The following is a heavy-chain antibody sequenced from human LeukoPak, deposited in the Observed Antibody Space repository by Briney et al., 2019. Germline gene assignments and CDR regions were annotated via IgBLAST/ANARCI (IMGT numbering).Heavy chain of an antibody. Sequence: GESLQISCKGSGYSFTSYWIGWVRQMPGKGLEWMGIIYPSDSDTRYSPSSQGQVTISADKSISTAYLQWSSLKASDTAMYYCARSQSVAVPFDQWGQGTLVTVSS. J-gene: IGHJ4*02. V-gene: IGHV5-51*01. CDR3: ARSQSVAVPFDQ. CDR2: IYPSDSDT. D-gene: IGHD6-19*01. CDR1: GYSFTSYW.